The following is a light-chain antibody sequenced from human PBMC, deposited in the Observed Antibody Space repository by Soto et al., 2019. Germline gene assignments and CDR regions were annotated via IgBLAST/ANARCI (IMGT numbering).Light chain of an antibody. J-gene: IGLJ1*01. Sequence: SALTHPASLTGYPGQSITISCTGTSSDVGLYSYVSWYRHLPGKAPELIIYDVSNRPSGVSNRFSGSKSANTASLTISGLQAEDEADYYCNSYTSSGTYVFGTGTKVTVL. CDR1: SSDVGLYSY. CDR3: NSYTSSGTYV. V-gene: IGLV2-14*03. CDR2: DVS.